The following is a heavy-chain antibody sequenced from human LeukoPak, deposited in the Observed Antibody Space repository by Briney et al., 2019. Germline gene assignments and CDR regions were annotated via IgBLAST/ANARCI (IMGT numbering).Heavy chain of an antibody. Sequence: ASVKVSCKASGYTFTSYGISWVRQAPGQGLEWMGWISAYNGNTNYAQKLQGRVTMTTGTSTSTAYMELRSLRSDDTAVYYCARVSIVVVVAATPFDYWGQGTLVTVSS. J-gene: IGHJ4*02. CDR1: GYTFTSYG. V-gene: IGHV1-18*01. CDR2: ISAYNGNT. CDR3: ARVSIVVVVAATPFDY. D-gene: IGHD2-15*01.